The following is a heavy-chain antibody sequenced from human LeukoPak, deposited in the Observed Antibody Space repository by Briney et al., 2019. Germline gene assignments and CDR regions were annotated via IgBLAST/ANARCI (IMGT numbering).Heavy chain of an antibody. J-gene: IGHJ6*02. CDR1: GFTFSDYW. CDR2: INTDGSIT. CDR3: ARDGAYCGGDCYLGANYYYGMDV. D-gene: IGHD2-21*02. V-gene: IGHV3-74*01. Sequence: GGSLRLSCAASGFTFSDYWIHWVRQAPGKGLVWVSRINTDGSITNYADSVKGRFSISRDNAKNTLYLQMSSLRAEDTAVYYCARDGAYCGGDCYLGANYYYGMDVWGQGTTVTVSS.